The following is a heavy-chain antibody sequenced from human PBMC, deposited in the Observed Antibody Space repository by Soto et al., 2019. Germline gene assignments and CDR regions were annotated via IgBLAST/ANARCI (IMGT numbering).Heavy chain of an antibody. Sequence: SETLSLTCAVSSGSISSSNWWSWVRQPPGKGLEWIGEIYHSGSTNYNPSLKSRVTISVDKSKNQFSLKLSSVTAADTAVYYCARVTTNYDFWSGYSDYYMDVWGKGTTVTVS. CDR1: SGSISSSNW. J-gene: IGHJ6*03. CDR2: IYHSGST. V-gene: IGHV4-4*02. D-gene: IGHD3-3*01. CDR3: ARVTTNYDFWSGYSDYYMDV.